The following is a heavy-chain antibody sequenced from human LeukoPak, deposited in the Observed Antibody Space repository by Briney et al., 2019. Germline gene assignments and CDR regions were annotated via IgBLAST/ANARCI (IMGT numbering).Heavy chain of an antibody. CDR3: ARKVIVNWFDP. CDR2: IYTTGRT. V-gene: IGHV4-4*07. J-gene: IGHJ5*02. CDR1: GGSISNYF. D-gene: IGHD3-22*01. Sequence: SETLSLTCTVSGGSISNYFWSWIRQPAGKGLEWIGRIYTTGRTDYNPSLKSRVTMSVDTSKNQFSLKLSSVTAADTAVYYCARKVIVNWFDPWGQGTLVTVSS.